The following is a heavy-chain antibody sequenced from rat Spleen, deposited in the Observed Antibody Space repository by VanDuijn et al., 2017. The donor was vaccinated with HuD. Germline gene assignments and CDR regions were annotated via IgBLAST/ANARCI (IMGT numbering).Heavy chain of an antibody. V-gene: IGHV5S10*01. Sequence: EVRLVESGGGLVQPGRSLKLSCAASRFNFSDYTMAWVRQAPEKGLEWVATISSEGRSSYYRDSVKGRFTISRDSAKSTLYLQMDSLRSEDTATYYCTYGYKGYWGQGVMVTVSS. D-gene: IGHD1-9*01. CDR3: TYGYKGY. CDR1: RFNFSDYT. CDR2: ISSEGRSS. J-gene: IGHJ2*01.